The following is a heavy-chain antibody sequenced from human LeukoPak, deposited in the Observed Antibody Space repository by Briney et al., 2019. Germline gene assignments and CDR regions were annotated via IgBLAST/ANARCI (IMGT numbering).Heavy chain of an antibody. J-gene: IGHJ3*02. CDR1: GGSISSYY. Sequence: SETLSLTCTVSGGSISSYYLSWIRQPPGKGLEWIGYIYYSGSTNYNPSLKSRVTISVDTSKNQFSLKLSSVTAADTAVYSCATSFGVVIIPRPDAFDIWGQGTMVTVSS. CDR3: ATSFGVVIIPRPDAFDI. V-gene: IGHV4-59*01. CDR2: IYYSGST. D-gene: IGHD3-3*01.